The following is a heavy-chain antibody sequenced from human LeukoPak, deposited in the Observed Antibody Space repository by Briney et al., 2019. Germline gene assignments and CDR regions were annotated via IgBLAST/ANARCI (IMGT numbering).Heavy chain of an antibody. CDR2: ISSSSSYI. CDR3: ARDPQITIFGVVTQPGWFDP. V-gene: IGHV3-21*01. J-gene: IGHJ5*02. D-gene: IGHD3-3*01. Sequence: GGSLRLSCAASGFTFSSYSMNWVRQAPGKGLEWVSSISSSSSYIYYADSVKGRFTISRDNAKNSLYLQMNSLRAEDTAVYYCARDPQITIFGVVTQPGWFDPWGQGTLDTVSS. CDR1: GFTFSSYS.